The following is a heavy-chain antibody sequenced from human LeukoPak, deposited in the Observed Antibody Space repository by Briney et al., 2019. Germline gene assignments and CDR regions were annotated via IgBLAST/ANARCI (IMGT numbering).Heavy chain of an antibody. V-gene: IGHV1-24*01. Sequence: GASVKVSCKVSGYTLTELSMHWVRQAPGKGLEWMGGFDPEDGETIYAQKFQGRVTMTEDTSTDTAYMELSSLRSEDTAVYYCATDKWNSSWFWVVNYWGQGTLVTVSS. CDR3: ATDKWNSSWFWVVNY. D-gene: IGHD6-13*01. J-gene: IGHJ4*02. CDR1: GYTLTELS. CDR2: FDPEDGET.